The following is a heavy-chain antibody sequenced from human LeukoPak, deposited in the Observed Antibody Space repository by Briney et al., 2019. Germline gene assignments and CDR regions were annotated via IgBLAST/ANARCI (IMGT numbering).Heavy chain of an antibody. D-gene: IGHD4-17*01. CDR3: ANLHGDYRDY. CDR1: GFNFDDYA. Sequence: PGRSLRLSCAASGFNFDDYAMHWVRQAPGKGLEWVSGISWNSGNIGYADSVKGRFTISGDNAKDSLYLQLNSLRPEDTALYYCANLHGDYRDYWGQGTLVTVSS. CDR2: ISWNSGNI. V-gene: IGHV3-9*01. J-gene: IGHJ4*02.